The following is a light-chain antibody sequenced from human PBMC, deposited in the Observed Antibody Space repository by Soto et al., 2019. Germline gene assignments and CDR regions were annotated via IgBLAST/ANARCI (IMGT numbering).Light chain of an antibody. CDR3: QQRTNWPLT. J-gene: IGKJ4*01. V-gene: IGKV3-11*01. Sequence: EIVMTQSPATLSVSPGERVTLSCRARQSVSSNLAWYQQKPGQAPRLLIYGASNRAAGIPARFSGSGSGTDFILTISSLEPEDSAVYYCQQRTNWPLTFGGGTKVEIK. CDR2: GAS. CDR1: QSVSSN.